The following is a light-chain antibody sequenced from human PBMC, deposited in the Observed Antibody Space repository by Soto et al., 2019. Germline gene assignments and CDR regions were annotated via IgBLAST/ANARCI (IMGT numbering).Light chain of an antibody. Sequence: QSVLTQPASVSGSPGQSITISCAGSNGDIGGYNYVSWYRQYPGKAPKLIIFDVTDRPSGVSDRFSGSKSGNTASLTISGLQTGDEGDYYCSSFTGSFTQVFGTGTKLTVL. CDR3: SSFTGSFTQV. V-gene: IGLV2-14*03. CDR2: DVT. J-gene: IGLJ1*01. CDR1: NGDIGGYNY.